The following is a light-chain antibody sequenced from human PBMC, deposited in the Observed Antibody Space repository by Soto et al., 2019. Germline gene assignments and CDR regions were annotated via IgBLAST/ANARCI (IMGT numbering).Light chain of an antibody. V-gene: IGKV1-5*01. Sequence: DIQMTQSPSTLSASVGDRVTITCRASQSISTRLAWYQQKPGKAPNILIYDVSSLESGVPSRFSGGGSGTECTLTISSLQPDDFATYYGQQYNSYPRTFGQGTKLEIK. CDR3: QQYNSYPRT. J-gene: IGKJ2*01. CDR1: QSISTR. CDR2: DVS.